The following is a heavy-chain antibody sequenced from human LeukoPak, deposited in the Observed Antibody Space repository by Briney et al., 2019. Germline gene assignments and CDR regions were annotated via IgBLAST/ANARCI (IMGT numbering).Heavy chain of an antibody. CDR3: ARDFHLLFAAGYYMDV. J-gene: IGHJ6*03. D-gene: IGHD6-13*01. CDR2: IYHSGST. V-gene: IGHV4-38-2*02. CDR1: GYSISSGYY. Sequence: SETLSLTCTVSGYSISSGYYWGWIRQPPGKGLEWIGSIYHSGSTYYNPSLKSRVTISVDTSKNQFSLKLSSVTAADTAVYYCARDFHLLFAAGYYMDVWGKGTTVTVSS.